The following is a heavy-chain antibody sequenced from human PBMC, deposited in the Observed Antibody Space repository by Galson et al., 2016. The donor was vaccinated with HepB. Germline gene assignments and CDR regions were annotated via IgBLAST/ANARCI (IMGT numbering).Heavy chain of an antibody. V-gene: IGHV4-31*03. Sequence: TLSLTCTVSGTSLSSGGCYWTWIRQFPGQGLEWIGYIYGGTTSYNPSLKSRVVISVDTSTNQFSLKLISVTAADTAIYYCARAELGLDSWGQGTLVTVSS. CDR1: GTSLSSGGCY. D-gene: IGHD7-27*01. CDR2: IYGGTT. CDR3: ARAELGLDS. J-gene: IGHJ4*02.